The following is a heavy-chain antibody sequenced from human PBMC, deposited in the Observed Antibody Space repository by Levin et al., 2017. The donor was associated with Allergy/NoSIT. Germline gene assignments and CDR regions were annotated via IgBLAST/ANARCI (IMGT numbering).Heavy chain of an antibody. Sequence: ESLKISCAVYGGSFSGYYWSWIRQPPGKGLEWIGEINHSGSTNYNPSLKSRVTISVDTSKNQFSLKLSSVTAADTAVYYCARYVGATDAFDIWGQGTMVTVSS. CDR2: INHSGST. V-gene: IGHV4-34*01. D-gene: IGHD1-26*01. CDR1: GGSFSGYY. CDR3: ARYVGATDAFDI. J-gene: IGHJ3*02.